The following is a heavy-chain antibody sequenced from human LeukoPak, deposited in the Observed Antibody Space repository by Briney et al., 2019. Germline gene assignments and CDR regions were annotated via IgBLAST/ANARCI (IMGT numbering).Heavy chain of an antibody. D-gene: IGHD6-13*01. J-gene: IGHJ4*02. CDR1: GGSISSSSYY. Sequence: PSETPSLTCTVSGGSISSSSYYWGWIRQPPGKGLEWIGNIYYSGSTYYNPSLKSRITISVDTSKNQFSLKLSSVTAADTAVYYCARIAAAGTYYFDYWGQGTLVTVPS. V-gene: IGHV4-39*01. CDR3: ARIAAAGTYYFDY. CDR2: IYYSGST.